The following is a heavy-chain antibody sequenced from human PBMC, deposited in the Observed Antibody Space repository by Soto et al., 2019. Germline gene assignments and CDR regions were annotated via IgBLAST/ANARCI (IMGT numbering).Heavy chain of an antibody. Sequence: GASVKVSCKASGYTFTSYGISWVRQAPGQGLEWMGWISAYNGNTNYAQKLQGRVTMTTNTSTSTAYMELRSLRSDDTAVYYCARGLRLRLGELSGVYIWGQGTMVTVSS. J-gene: IGHJ3*02. V-gene: IGHV1-18*01. CDR1: GYTFTSYG. D-gene: IGHD3-16*02. CDR3: ARGLRLRLGELSGVYI. CDR2: ISAYNGNT.